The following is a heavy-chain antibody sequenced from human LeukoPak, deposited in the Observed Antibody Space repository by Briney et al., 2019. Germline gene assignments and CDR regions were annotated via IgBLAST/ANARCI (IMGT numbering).Heavy chain of an antibody. Sequence: ASVKVSCTPSGYTFTTFPINWVRQAPGQGLEWMGWINTTTGNPTYAQGLTGQFVFSLDTSVSTAYLQITSLKTEDIGVYYCARGHDTTGYSAYWGQGSLVTVSS. CDR2: INTTTGNP. CDR1: GYTFTTFP. CDR3: ARGHDTTGYSAY. J-gene: IGHJ4*02. D-gene: IGHD3-9*01. V-gene: IGHV7-4-1*02.